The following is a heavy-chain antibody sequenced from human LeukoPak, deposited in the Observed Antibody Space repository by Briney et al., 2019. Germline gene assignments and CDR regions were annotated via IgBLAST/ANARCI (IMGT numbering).Heavy chain of an antibody. Sequence: PGGSLRLSCAASGFTFRSYAMNWVRQAPGKGLEWVSVISGSGSSTYYADSVKGRFTISRDNAKNSLYLQMNSLRAEDTAVYYCARVPPNYYYYYMDVWGKGTTVTVSS. V-gene: IGHV3-23*01. CDR3: ARVPPNYYYYYMDV. D-gene: IGHD1-14*01. CDR2: ISGSGSST. CDR1: GFTFRSYA. J-gene: IGHJ6*03.